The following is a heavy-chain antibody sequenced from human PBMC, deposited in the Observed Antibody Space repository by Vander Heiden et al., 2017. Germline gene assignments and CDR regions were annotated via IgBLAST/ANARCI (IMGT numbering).Heavy chain of an antibody. D-gene: IGHD5-12*01. Sequence: QVQLVEPGGCVVQPARSLRLSCAASGFTFSSSAMHWVRQAPGKGLGWVAVISYDGSNKYYADSVKGRFTISRDNSKNTLYLQMNSLRAEDTAVYYCARGGRVGDGYNLYWYFDLWGRGTLVTVSS. J-gene: IGHJ2*01. CDR2: ISYDGSNK. CDR1: GFTFSSSA. V-gene: IGHV3-30*04. CDR3: ARGGRVGDGYNLYWYFDL.